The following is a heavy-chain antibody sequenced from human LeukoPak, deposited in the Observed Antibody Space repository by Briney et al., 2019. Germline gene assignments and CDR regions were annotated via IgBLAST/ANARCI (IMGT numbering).Heavy chain of an antibody. D-gene: IGHD3-10*01. CDR2: INHSGST. Sequence: SETLSLTCAVYGGSFSGYYWSWIRQPPGKGLEWIGEINHSGSTNYNPSLKSRVTISVDTSKNQFSLRLSSVTAADTAVYYCARGTAGITMVRGNWFDPWGQGTLVTVSS. V-gene: IGHV4-34*01. CDR3: ARGTAGITMVRGNWFDP. CDR1: GGSFSGYY. J-gene: IGHJ5*02.